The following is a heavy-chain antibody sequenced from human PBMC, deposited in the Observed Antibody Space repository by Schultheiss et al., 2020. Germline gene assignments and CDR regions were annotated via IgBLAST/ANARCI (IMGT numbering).Heavy chain of an antibody. V-gene: IGHV3-49*03. CDR3: TTDMGYDFWSGYYDY. CDR1: GFTFGDYA. D-gene: IGHD3-3*01. Sequence: GESLKISCTASGFTFGDYAMSWFRQAPGKGLEWVGFIRSKAYGGTTEYAASVKGRFTISRDDSKSIAYLQMNSLKTEDTAVYYCTTDMGYDFWSGYYDYWGQGTLVTVSS. J-gene: IGHJ4*02. CDR2: IRSKAYGGTT.